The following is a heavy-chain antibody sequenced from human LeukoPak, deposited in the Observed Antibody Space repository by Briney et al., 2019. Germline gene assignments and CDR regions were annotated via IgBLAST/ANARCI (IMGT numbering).Heavy chain of an antibody. CDR1: GFTFSSYA. J-gene: IGHJ4*02. CDR3: AKDYSGYDSYYFDY. CDR2: ISGSGGST. D-gene: IGHD5-12*01. Sequence: PWGSLTLSCAASGFTFSSYAMSWVRQPPGKGLEWVSSISGSGGSTYYADSVKGRFTISRDNTKNTLYLQMNSLRAEDTAVYYCAKDYSGYDSYYFDYWGQGTLVTVSS. V-gene: IGHV3-23*01.